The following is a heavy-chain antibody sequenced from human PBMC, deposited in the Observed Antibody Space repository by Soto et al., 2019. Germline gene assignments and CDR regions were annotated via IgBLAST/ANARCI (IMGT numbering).Heavy chain of an antibody. Sequence: QVQLVQSGAEVKKPGSSVKVSCKVSGGTFSNYAIDWVRLAPGHGLEWMGGIVPIFGTTYYTQKFQGRATILAADSPTTAYLEMSSLRSEDTAIYYCARVEAVAGLYNYPGLDVWGHGTAVTVSS. CDR1: GGTFSNYA. V-gene: IGHV1-69*12. D-gene: IGHD6-19*01. J-gene: IGHJ6*02. CDR3: ARVEAVAGLYNYPGLDV. CDR2: IVPIFGTT.